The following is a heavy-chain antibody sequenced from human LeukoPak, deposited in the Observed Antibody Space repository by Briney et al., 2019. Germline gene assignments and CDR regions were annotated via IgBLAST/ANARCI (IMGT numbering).Heavy chain of an antibody. J-gene: IGHJ3*02. CDR3: ARDKDSFDAFDI. D-gene: IGHD2-15*01. CDR1: GGSISSANW. Sequence: PSETLSLTCVVSGGSISSANWWSWVRQPPGKGLEWIGYISYSGSTNYNPSLKSRVTISVDTSKNQFSLKLSSVTAADTAVYYCARDKDSFDAFDIWGQGTMVTVSS. CDR2: ISYSGST. V-gene: IGHV4-4*02.